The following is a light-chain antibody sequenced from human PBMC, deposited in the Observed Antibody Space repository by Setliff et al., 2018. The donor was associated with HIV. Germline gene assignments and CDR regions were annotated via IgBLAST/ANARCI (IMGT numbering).Light chain of an antibody. J-gene: IGLJ1*01. CDR3: CSYTSSTPLYV. Sequence: QSALAQPASVSGSPGQSITISCTGSSSDVGGYNYVSWYQQHPGKAPKLMIYAVSNRPSGVSNRFSGSKSGNTASLTISGLQAEDEADYYCCSYTSSTPLYVFGTGTKVTVL. V-gene: IGLV2-14*03. CDR2: AVS. CDR1: SSDVGGYNY.